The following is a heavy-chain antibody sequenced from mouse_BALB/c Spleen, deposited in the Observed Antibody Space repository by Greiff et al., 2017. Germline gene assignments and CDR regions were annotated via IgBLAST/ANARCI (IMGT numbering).Heavy chain of an antibody. D-gene: IGHD6-1*01. J-gene: IGHJ4*01. Sequence: VQLQQSGPGLVKPSQSLSLTCTVTGYSITSDYAWNWIRQLPGNKLEWMDYISYSGGTSYNPSPKSRISITRNSSMNQFFLQLNSVTTEDTATYYLTHCGSYYAMDYWGQGTSVTVSS. CDR1: GYSITSDYA. V-gene: IGHV3-2*02. CDR3: THCGSYYAMDY. CDR2: ISYSGGT.